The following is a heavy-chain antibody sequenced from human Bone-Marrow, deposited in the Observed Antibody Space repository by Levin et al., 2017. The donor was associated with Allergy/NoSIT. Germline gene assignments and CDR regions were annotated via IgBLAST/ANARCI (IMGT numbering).Heavy chain of an antibody. V-gene: IGHV4-30-4*01. Sequence: SQTLSLTCTVSGGSINIPDYYWSWIRQSPGKGLEWIGYISYSGNTYYNPSLKSRIAISLDTSKNRFSLKLTSVTAADTALYYCAGHTHFYGSGTYYSPFEYWGQGTLVTVSS. J-gene: IGHJ4*02. CDR1: GGSINIPDYY. CDR3: AGHTHFYGSGTYYSPFEY. CDR2: ISYSGNT. D-gene: IGHD3-10*01.